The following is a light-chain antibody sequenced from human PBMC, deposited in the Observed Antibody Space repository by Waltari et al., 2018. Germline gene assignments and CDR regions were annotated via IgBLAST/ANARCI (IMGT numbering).Light chain of an antibody. J-gene: IGLJ2*01. CDR1: SRDVGGYNY. CDR2: EVS. V-gene: IGLV2-14*01. Sequence: QSALTQPASVSGSPGQSITISCTGTSRDVGGYNYVSWYQQHPGNAPKLMIYEVSNRPSGVSNRFSGSKSGNTASLTISGLQAEDEADYYCSSYTSSSKGVFGGGTKLTVL. CDR3: SSYTSSSKGV.